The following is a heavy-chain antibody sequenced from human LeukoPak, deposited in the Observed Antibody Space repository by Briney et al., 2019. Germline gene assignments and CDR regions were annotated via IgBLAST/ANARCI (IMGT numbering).Heavy chain of an antibody. CDR2: INPNSGGT. Sequence: EASVKVSCKASGYTFTGYYMHWVRQAPGQGLEWMGWINPNSGGTNYAQKFQGGVTMARDTSISTAYMELSRLRSDDTAVYYCARGPVYDSSGYYYNYWGQGTLVTVSS. D-gene: IGHD3-22*01. J-gene: IGHJ4*02. CDR3: ARGPVYDSSGYYYNY. CDR1: GYTFTGYY. V-gene: IGHV1-2*02.